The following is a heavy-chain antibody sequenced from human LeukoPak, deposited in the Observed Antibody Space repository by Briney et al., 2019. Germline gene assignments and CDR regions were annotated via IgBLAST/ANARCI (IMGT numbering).Heavy chain of an antibody. V-gene: IGHV4-39*07. CDR1: GGSISSSSYY. CDR3: ARRGVVVSQWLVRFNYFDY. J-gene: IGHJ4*02. CDR2: IYYSGST. D-gene: IGHD6-19*01. Sequence: SESLSLTCTVSGGSISSSSYYWGWIRQPPGKGLEWIGSIYYSGSTNYNPSLKSRVTISVDTSKNQFSLKLSSVTAADTAVYYCARRGVVVSQWLVRFNYFDYWGQGTLVTVSS.